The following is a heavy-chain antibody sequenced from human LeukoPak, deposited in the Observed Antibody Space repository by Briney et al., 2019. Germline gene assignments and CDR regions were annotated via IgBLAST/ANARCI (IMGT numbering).Heavy chain of an antibody. CDR1: GGSFSGYY. V-gene: IGHV4-34*01. D-gene: IGHD3-10*01. Sequence: PSETLSLTCAVYGGSFSGYYWSWIGQPPGKGLEWIGEINHSGSTNYNPSLKSRVTISVDTSKNQFSLKLSSVTAADTAVYYCARSELNYYGSGSYYSWGQGTLVTVSS. CDR2: INHSGST. J-gene: IGHJ5*02. CDR3: ARSELNYYGSGSYYS.